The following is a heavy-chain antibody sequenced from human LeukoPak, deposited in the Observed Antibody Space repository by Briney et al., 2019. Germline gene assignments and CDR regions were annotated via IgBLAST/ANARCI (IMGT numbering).Heavy chain of an antibody. CDR3: ARYRSLFVAFDI. Sequence: SETLSLTCTVSGGSISSSSYYWGWIRQPPGKGLEWIGSIYYSGSTYYNPSLKSRVTISVDTSKNQFSLKLSSVTAADTAVYYCARYRSLFVAFDIWGQGTMVTVSS. V-gene: IGHV4-39*01. CDR1: GGSISSSSYY. CDR2: IYYSGST. D-gene: IGHD6-6*01. J-gene: IGHJ3*02.